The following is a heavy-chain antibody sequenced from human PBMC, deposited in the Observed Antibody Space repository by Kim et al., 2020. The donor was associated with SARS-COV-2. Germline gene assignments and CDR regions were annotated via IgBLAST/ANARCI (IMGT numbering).Heavy chain of an antibody. CDR1: GFTFSSYG. D-gene: IGHD3-9*01. Sequence: GGSLRLSCAASGFTFSSYGMHWVRQAPGKGLEWVAVISYDGSNKYYADSVKGRFTISRDNSKNTLYLQMNSLRAEDTAVYYCAKDLRYFDWLYWGIDYWGQGTLVTVSS. J-gene: IGHJ4*02. CDR2: ISYDGSNK. V-gene: IGHV3-30*18. CDR3: AKDLRYFDWLYWGIDY.